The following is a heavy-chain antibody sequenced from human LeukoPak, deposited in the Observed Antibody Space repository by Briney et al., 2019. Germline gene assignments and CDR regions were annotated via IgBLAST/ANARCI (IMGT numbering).Heavy chain of an antibody. V-gene: IGHV3-21*01. CDR3: ARGPDTAMVTDFDY. J-gene: IGHJ4*02. Sequence: PGASLRLSCAASGFSFSSYSMDWVRQVPGKGAEWVSSISSSSSYIYYADSVKGRFTISRDNAQNSLYLQMNSLRAEDTAVYYCARGPDTAMVTDFDYWGQGTLVTVSS. D-gene: IGHD5-18*01. CDR1: GFSFSSYS. CDR2: ISSSSSYI.